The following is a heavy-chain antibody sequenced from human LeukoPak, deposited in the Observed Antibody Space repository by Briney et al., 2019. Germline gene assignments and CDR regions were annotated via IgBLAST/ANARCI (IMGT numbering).Heavy chain of an antibody. V-gene: IGHV3-21*01. D-gene: IGHD3-22*01. CDR2: ISSSSSYI. Sequence: GGSLRLSCAASGFTFSSYSMYWVRQAPGKGLEWVSSISSSSSYIYYADSVKGRFTISRDNAKNSLYLQMNSLRAEVTAVYYCARDPLITYYYDSSGNHADWFDPWGQGTLVTVSS. J-gene: IGHJ5*02. CDR1: GFTFSSYS. CDR3: ARDPLITYYYDSSGNHADWFDP.